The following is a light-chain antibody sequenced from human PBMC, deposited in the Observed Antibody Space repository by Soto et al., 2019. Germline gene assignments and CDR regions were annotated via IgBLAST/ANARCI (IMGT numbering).Light chain of an antibody. J-gene: IGLJ1*01. CDR3: SSYTSSSTYV. CDR2: DVS. Sequence: QCALTQPASVSGSPGQSITISCTGTSSDVGGYNYVSWYQQHPGKAPKLMIYDVSNRPSGVSNRFSGAKSGNTASLTISGLQAEVEADYYCSSYTSSSTYVFGTGTKVTVL. CDR1: SSDVGGYNY. V-gene: IGLV2-14*01.